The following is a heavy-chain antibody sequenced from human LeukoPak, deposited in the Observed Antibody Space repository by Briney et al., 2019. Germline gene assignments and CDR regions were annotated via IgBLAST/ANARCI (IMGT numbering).Heavy chain of an antibody. CDR1: GFTFSSYW. CDR3: AREENYYDSSGYYYAQRWVYHFDY. CDR2: IKQDGSEK. V-gene: IGHV3-7*01. D-gene: IGHD3-22*01. J-gene: IGHJ4*02. Sequence: PGGSLRLSCAASGFTFSSYWMSWVRQAPGKGLEWVANIKQDGSEKYYVDSVKRRFTISRDNAKNSLYLQMNSLRAEDTAVYYCAREENYYDSSGYYYAQRWVYHFDYWGQGTLVTVSS.